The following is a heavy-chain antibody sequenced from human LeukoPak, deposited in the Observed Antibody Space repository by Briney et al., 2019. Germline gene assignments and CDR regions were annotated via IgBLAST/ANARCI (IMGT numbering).Heavy chain of an antibody. J-gene: IGHJ4*02. CDR3: ARDPGVRGVHDY. Sequence: GASVKVSCKASGYTFTSYDINWVRQATGQGLEWMGWINPNSGGTNYAQKFQGRVTMTRDTSISTAYMELSRLRSDDTAVYYCARDPGVRGVHDYWGQGTLVTVSS. CDR2: INPNSGGT. D-gene: IGHD3-10*01. V-gene: IGHV1-2*02. CDR1: GYTFTSYD.